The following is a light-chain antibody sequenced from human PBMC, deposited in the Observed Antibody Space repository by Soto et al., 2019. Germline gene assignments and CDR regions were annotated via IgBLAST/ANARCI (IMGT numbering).Light chain of an antibody. CDR1: QSVSSNY. Sequence: EIVLTQFPDTLSLSPGERATLSCRASQSVSSNYLAWYQQRPGQPPNLLIFGASNRAPGIPDRFSGSGSGTDFTLTISRLEPEDFAVYYCQQYGSSIKTFGQGTK. CDR3: QQYGSSIKT. J-gene: IGKJ1*01. CDR2: GAS. V-gene: IGKV3-20*01.